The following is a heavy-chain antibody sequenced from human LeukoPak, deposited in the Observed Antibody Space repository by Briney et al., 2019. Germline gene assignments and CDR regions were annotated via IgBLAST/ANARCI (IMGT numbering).Heavy chain of an antibody. V-gene: IGHV3-13*01. Sequence: GVSLRLSCAASGFTFSDYNMHWVRQATGKGLEWVSAIGTAGDTYYTGSVKGRFTISRENAKNSLYLQMNSLRAGDTAVHYCARVAKERVGGVYYFDYWGQGTLVTVSS. CDR3: ARVAKERVGGVYYFDY. D-gene: IGHD1-1*01. J-gene: IGHJ4*02. CDR1: GFTFSDYN. CDR2: IGTAGDT.